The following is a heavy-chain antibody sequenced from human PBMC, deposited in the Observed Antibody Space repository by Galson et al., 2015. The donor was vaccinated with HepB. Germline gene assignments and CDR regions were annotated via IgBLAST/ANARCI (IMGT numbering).Heavy chain of an antibody. J-gene: IGHJ4*02. V-gene: IGHV1-69*13. D-gene: IGHD2-2*02. Sequence: SVKVSCKASGGTFSSYAISWVRQAPGQGLEWMGGIIPIFGTANYAQKFQGRVTITADESTSTAYMELSSLRSEDTAVYYCAREGYCSSTSCYTGIDYWGQGTLVTVSS. CDR1: GGTFSSYA. CDR2: IIPIFGTA. CDR3: AREGYCSSTSCYTGIDY.